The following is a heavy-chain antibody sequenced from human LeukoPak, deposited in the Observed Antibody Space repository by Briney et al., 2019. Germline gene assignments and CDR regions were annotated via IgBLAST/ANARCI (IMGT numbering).Heavy chain of an antibody. CDR2: IKQDGSAK. CDR3: ARALVEVPGGDY. J-gene: IGHJ4*02. D-gene: IGHD1-26*01. Sequence: PGGSLRLPCAGSGFTFRSYWMSWVRQAPGKGLEWVANIKQDGSAKYYVDSVKGRFSISRDNAKNSVSLQMNSLRAEDTAVYFCARALVEVPGGDYWGQGTLVTVSS. V-gene: IGHV3-7*01. CDR1: GFTFRSYW.